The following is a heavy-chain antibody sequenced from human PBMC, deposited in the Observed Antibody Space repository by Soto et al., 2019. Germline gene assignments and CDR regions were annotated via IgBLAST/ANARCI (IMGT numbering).Heavy chain of an antibody. D-gene: IGHD3-16*02. J-gene: IGHJ3*02. CDR2: IYSVGST. Sequence: EVQLVESGGGLIQPGGSLRLSCEASGFNVGDKFMNWVRQAPGKGLERVSVIYSVGSTYYADSVKGRFTISRDNSKNTLYLQMNSLRVEDTAVYYCARDMVRLGDLLLTGFDIWGQGTMVTVSS. CDR1: GFNVGDKF. V-gene: IGHV3-53*01. CDR3: ARDMVRLGDLLLTGFDI.